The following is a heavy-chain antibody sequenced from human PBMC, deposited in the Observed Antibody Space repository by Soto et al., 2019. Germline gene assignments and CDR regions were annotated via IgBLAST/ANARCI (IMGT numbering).Heavy chain of an antibody. J-gene: IGHJ4*02. CDR3: ATSQGREVATGDY. D-gene: IGHD5-12*01. V-gene: IGHV1-46*04. CDR1: GYTLTNYY. Sequence: QVKVVRSGAVVGKPGASVQVSCKTSGYTLTNYYIHWPRQGPEQGLEWMGMIKVRGGNTLYAQKLEGRVTMTSDTSSSSVYMELSSLRSDDTGVYYCATSQGREVATGDYWGQGTLVTVSS. CDR2: IKVRGGNT.